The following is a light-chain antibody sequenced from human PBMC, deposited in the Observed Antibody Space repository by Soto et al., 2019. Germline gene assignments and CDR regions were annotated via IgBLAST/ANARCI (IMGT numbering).Light chain of an antibody. Sequence: DIQMTQSPPSLSASVGDRVTITCWASQGIGNSLAWYQQKPGTVPKLLIYSASTLQSGVPSRFSGSGSGTDFTLTISSLQPEDVAAYYCQKYNTVPATFGQGTRLEIQ. CDR2: SAS. J-gene: IGKJ5*01. CDR3: QKYNTVPAT. CDR1: QGIGNS. V-gene: IGKV1-27*01.